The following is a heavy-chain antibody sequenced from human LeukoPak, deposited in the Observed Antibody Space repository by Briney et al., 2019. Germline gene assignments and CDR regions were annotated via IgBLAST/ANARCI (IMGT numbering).Heavy chain of an antibody. CDR2: INGDGSRT. CDR3: TFSSYGDHVGVDAFDI. V-gene: IGHV3-74*03. Sequence: PGGSLRLSCAASGFTFSAFWMQWVRQVPGKGLVWVSRINGDGSRTEYADSVKGRFTISRDNAKNTLYLQMTSLRAEDTAVYYCTFSSYGDHVGVDAFDIWGQGTMVTVSS. D-gene: IGHD4-17*01. CDR1: GFTFSAFW. J-gene: IGHJ3*02.